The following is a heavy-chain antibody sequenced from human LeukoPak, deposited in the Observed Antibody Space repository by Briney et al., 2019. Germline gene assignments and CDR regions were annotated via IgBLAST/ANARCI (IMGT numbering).Heavy chain of an antibody. D-gene: IGHD2-15*01. CDR3: AREVGYCSGGSCYSYFDY. CDR1: GGTFSGYF. Sequence: SETLSLTCAVYGGTFSGYFWSWIRQPPGKGLEWIGEIDESGSTKYSPSFKSRATISIDTSKNQFSLKLSSVTAADTAVYYCAREVGYCSGGSCYSYFDYWGQGTLVTVSS. J-gene: IGHJ4*02. V-gene: IGHV4-34*01. CDR2: IDESGST.